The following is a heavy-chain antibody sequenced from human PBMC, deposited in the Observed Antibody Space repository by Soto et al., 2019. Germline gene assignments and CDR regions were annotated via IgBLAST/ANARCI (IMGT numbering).Heavy chain of an antibody. CDR2: ISFDGSNK. D-gene: IGHD1-7*01. Sequence: GVSLRLSCAASGLSLSSYAMHWVRQAPGKGLGWVAVISFDGSNKYYADSVKGRFTISRDNSKNTLYLQMSSLRAEDTAVYYCARDRNWNYDYYFDYWGQGTLVTVSS. V-gene: IGHV3-30-3*01. J-gene: IGHJ4*02. CDR3: ARDRNWNYDYYFDY. CDR1: GLSLSSYA.